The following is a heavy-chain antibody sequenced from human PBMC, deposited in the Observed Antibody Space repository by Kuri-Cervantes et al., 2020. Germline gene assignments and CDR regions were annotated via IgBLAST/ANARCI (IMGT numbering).Heavy chain of an antibody. CDR2: IYYSGST. V-gene: IGHV4-31*02. Sequence: YWIGWVRQMPGKGLEWIGYIYYSGSTYYNPSLKSRVTISVDTSKNQFSLKLSSVTAADTAVYYCARDRLVDPNYYYYGMDVWGQGTTVTVSS. CDR3: ARDRLVDPNYYYYGMDV. CDR1: Y. J-gene: IGHJ6*02. D-gene: IGHD3-9*01.